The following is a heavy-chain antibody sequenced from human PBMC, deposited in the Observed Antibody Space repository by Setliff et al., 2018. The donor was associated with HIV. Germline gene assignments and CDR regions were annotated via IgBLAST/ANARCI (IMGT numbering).Heavy chain of an antibody. Sequence: SETLSLTCTVSGGSISSYYWAWIRQAPGKGLEWIGCIDASANTYYIPSLKSRATISVDTSKNQFSLKLSSVTAADTAVYYCARHDSGGYYSLDYWGQGILVTVSS. D-gene: IGHD3-22*01. CDR1: GGSISSYY. CDR3: ARHDSGGYYSLDY. V-gene: IGHV4-59*08. J-gene: IGHJ4*02. CDR2: IDASANT.